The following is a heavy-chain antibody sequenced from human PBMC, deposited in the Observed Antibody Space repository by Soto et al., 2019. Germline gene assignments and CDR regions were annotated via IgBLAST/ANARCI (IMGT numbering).Heavy chain of an antibody. Sequence: GGSLRLSCAASGFTFSNAWLSWVRQAPGKGLEWVGRIKSKTDGGTTDYTAPVKGRFTISRDDSKNTLYLQMNSLKIEDTAVYYCTTGSTSTKNYSGQGTPFTGSS. J-gene: IGHJ4*02. CDR3: TTGSTSTKNY. V-gene: IGHV3-15*01. CDR2: IKSKTDGGTT. CDR1: GFTFSNAW.